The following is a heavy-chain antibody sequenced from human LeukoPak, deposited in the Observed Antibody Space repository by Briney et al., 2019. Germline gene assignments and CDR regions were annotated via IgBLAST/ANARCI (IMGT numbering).Heavy chain of an antibody. Sequence: PGGSLRLSCAASGFTFDDYGMSWVRQAPGKGLEWVSAINWNGGNTDYADSVKGRFTISRDNAKNSLYLQMNSLRAEDTAFFYCARSKRGTYYPSFFDFWGQGTLVTVSS. CDR1: GFTFDDYG. D-gene: IGHD1-26*01. CDR2: INWNGGNT. CDR3: ARSKRGTYYPSFFDF. V-gene: IGHV3-20*04. J-gene: IGHJ4*02.